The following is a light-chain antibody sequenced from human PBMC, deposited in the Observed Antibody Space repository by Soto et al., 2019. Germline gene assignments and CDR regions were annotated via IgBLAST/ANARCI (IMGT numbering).Light chain of an antibody. CDR3: QQSYTTPYT. Sequence: DIQMTQSPSYLSASVGDKVTLTCRASQSISGYLNWYHQKPGKAPAMLIHTSSTLQSGVPSRYRGTRSGTEFTLTISSLQPEDFGTFFCQQSYTTPYTFGQGTKLDIK. CDR1: QSISGY. CDR2: TSS. J-gene: IGKJ2*01. V-gene: IGKV1-39*01.